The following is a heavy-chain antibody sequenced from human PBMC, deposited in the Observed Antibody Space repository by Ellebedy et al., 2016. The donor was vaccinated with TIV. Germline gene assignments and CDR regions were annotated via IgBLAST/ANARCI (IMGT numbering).Heavy chain of an antibody. D-gene: IGHD6-13*01. CDR2: INTDGSSI. CDR1: EFTFTDYY. J-gene: IGHJ4*02. V-gene: IGHV3-74*01. Sequence: GGSLRLSCAASEFTFTDYYMSWIRQAPGKGLVWVSRINTDGSSINYADSVKGRFTISRDNAKNTQYLQMNSLRADDTAIYYCVRGGLPAAGDFWGQGTLVTVSS. CDR3: VRGGLPAAGDF.